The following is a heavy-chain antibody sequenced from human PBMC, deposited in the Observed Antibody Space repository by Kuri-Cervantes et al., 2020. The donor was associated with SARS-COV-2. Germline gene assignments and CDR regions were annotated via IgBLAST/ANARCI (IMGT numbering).Heavy chain of an antibody. D-gene: IGHD6-13*01. V-gene: IGHV4-59*01. Sequence: SETLSLTCTVSGGSISSYYWNWIRQSPGKGLEWIGSIYYSGITNYNPALKSRLTISVDTSKNQLSLRLNSVTAADTALYYCARDSGKWGWYSFDMWGQGTMVTVSS. CDR1: GGSISSYY. J-gene: IGHJ3*02. CDR2: IYYSGIT. CDR3: ARDSGKWGWYSFDM.